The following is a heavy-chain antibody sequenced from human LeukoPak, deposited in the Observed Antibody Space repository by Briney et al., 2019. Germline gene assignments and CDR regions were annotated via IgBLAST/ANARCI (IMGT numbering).Heavy chain of an antibody. D-gene: IGHD2-2*01. CDR3: ARKYEQT. CDR2: ISRGSDTI. V-gene: IGHV3-48*02. CDR1: GFTFSSYS. J-gene: IGHJ4*01. Sequence: GGSLRLSCAASGFTFSSYSMSWVRQAPGKGLEWVSYISRGSDTIYYADSVKGRFTISRDNAKNSLYLQMNSLRDEDTAVYYCARKYEQTWGQLTIATVSS.